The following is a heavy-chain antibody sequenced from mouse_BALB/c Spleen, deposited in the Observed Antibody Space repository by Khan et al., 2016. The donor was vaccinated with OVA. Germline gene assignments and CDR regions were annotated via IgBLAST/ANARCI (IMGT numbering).Heavy chain of an antibody. CDR3: AREGAYYRNDGWCAY. J-gene: IGHJ3*01. D-gene: IGHD2-14*01. Sequence: QVQLQQSGPELVRPGASVKISCKASGYTFTSYTMHWVKQRPGQGLEWIGYINPSSGYTNYNQKFKDKATLTADKSSSTAYMQLSSLTSEDSAVYYCAREGAYYRNDGWCAYWGQGTLVTVSA. CDR2: INPSSGYT. CDR1: GYTFTSYT. V-gene: IGHV1S26*01.